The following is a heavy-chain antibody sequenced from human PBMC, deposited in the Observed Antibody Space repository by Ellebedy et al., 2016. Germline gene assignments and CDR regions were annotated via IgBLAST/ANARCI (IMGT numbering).Heavy chain of an antibody. CDR3: ARDLGSGLDY. Sequence: GESLKISXAASGFTFSNYWMNWVRQAPGKGLVWVSRLNCNGTNTRYADPVKGRFTISRDNAKNTLYLQMNSLRVDDTGIYYCARDLGSGLDYWGQGTLVTVSS. D-gene: IGHD3-16*01. V-gene: IGHV3-74*01. CDR2: LNCNGTNT. J-gene: IGHJ4*02. CDR1: GFTFSNYW.